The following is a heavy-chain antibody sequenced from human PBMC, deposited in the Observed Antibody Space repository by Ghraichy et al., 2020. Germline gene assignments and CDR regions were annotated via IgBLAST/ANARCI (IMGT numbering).Heavy chain of an antibody. CDR2: IYPGDSDT. J-gene: IGHJ6*03. CDR3: ARHLEGRSPCSSTSCYKHYYYYMDV. CDR1: GYSFTSYW. D-gene: IGHD2-2*02. Sequence: GESLNISCKGSGYSFTSYWIGWVRQMPGKGLEWMGIIYPGDSDTRYSPSFQGQVTISADKSISTAYLQWSSLKASDTAMYYCARHLEGRSPCSSTSCYKHYYYYMDVWGKGTTVTVSS. V-gene: IGHV5-51*01.